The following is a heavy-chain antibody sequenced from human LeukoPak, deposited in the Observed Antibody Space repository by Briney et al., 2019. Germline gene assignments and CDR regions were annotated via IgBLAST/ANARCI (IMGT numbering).Heavy chain of an antibody. CDR1: GGTFTNFA. Sequence: SSVNVSCKASGGTFTNFAFNWVRQAPGQGLEWMGRIIPIYDSAHYAQSFQGRITITTDESSTTAYMTLSSLTSDDTAVYYCASQDASIYSESSGSPTYSDWGQGTLVTVSS. CDR2: IIPIYDSA. CDR3: ASQDASIYSESSGSPTYSD. D-gene: IGHD3-22*01. V-gene: IGHV1-69*05. J-gene: IGHJ4*02.